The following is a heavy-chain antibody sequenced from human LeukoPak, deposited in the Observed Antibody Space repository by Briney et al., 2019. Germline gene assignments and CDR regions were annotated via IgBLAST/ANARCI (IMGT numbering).Heavy chain of an antibody. CDR2: ISGSGGST. D-gene: IGHD5-12*01. CDR3: AKVNSGYDLSHFDY. Sequence: PGGSLRLSCAASGFTFSSYAMSCVRQAPGKGLEWMSAISGSGGSTYYADSVKGRFTISRDNSKNTLYLQMNSLRAEDTAVYYCAKVNSGYDLSHFDYWGQGTLVTVSS. V-gene: IGHV3-23*01. CDR1: GFTFSSYA. J-gene: IGHJ4*02.